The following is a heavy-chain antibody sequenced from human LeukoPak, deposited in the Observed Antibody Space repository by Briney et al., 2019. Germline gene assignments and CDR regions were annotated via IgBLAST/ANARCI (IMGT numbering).Heavy chain of an antibody. CDR3: ARREISSGYVYYFDY. CDR1: GGSISSYY. V-gene: IGHV4-59*01. D-gene: IGHD3-22*01. CDR2: IYYSGST. J-gene: IGHJ4*02. Sequence: SETLSLTCTVSGGSISSYYWSWIRQPPGKGLEWIGYIYYSGSTNYNPSLKSRVDISVDTSKNQFSLKLSSVTAADTAVYYCARREISSGYVYYFDYWGQGTLVTVSS.